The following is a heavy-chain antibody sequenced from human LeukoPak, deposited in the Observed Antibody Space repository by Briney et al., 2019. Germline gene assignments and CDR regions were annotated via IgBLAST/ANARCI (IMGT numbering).Heavy chain of an antibody. V-gene: IGHV3-23*01. Sequence: PGGSLRLSCAASAFTFGSFGMSWVRQAPGKGLEWVSAISDTGGSTFYADSVKGRFTISRDNSKNTLYLQMNSLRAEDTAVYYCAKGQIQSYMAPEFWGQGTLVTVYS. D-gene: IGHD5-18*01. CDR2: ISDTGGST. J-gene: IGHJ4*02. CDR1: AFTFGSFG. CDR3: AKGQIQSYMAPEF.